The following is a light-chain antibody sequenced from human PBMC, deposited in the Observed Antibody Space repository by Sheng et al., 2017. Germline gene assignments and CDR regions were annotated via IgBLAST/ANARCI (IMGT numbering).Light chain of an antibody. CDR3: QQYDNWPPWT. V-gene: IGKV3-15*01. Sequence: EIVMTQSLATLPVSPGERATLSCRASQSVSSKLAWYQQKPGQAPRLLIYGASTRATGIPARFSGSGSGTEFTLTISSLQSEDFAVYYCQQYDNWPPWTFGQGTKVEIK. J-gene: IGKJ1*01. CDR2: GAS. CDR1: QSVSSK.